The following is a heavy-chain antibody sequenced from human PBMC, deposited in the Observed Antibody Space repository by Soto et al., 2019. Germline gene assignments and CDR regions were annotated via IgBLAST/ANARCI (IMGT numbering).Heavy chain of an antibody. CDR2: VNAGNGNT. J-gene: IGHJ5*02. V-gene: IGHV1-3*01. Sequence: ASVKVSCKASGYTFTSYAMHWVRQAPGQRLEWMGWVNAGNGNTKYSQKFQGRVTITRDTSASTAYMELSSLRSEDTAVYYCARSQVLRFLEWFPGWFDPWGQGTLVTVSS. CDR1: GYTFTSYA. CDR3: ARSQVLRFLEWFPGWFDP. D-gene: IGHD3-3*01.